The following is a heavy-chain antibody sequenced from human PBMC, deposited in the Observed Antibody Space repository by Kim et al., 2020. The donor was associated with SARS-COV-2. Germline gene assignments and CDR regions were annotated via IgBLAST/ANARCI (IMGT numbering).Heavy chain of an antibody. J-gene: IGHJ2*01. CDR3: ARVVVQLERIYYWYFDL. V-gene: IGHV7-4-1*02. CDR1: GYTFTSYA. CDR2: INTNTGNP. D-gene: IGHD1-1*01. Sequence: ASVKVSCKASGYTFTSYAMNWVRQAPGQGLEWMGWINTNTGNPTYAQGFTGRFVFSLDTSVSTAYLQISSLKAEDTAVYYCARVVVQLERIYYWYFDLWGRGTLVTVSS.